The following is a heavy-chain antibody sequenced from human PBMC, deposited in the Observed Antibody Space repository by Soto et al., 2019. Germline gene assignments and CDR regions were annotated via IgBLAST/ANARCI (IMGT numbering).Heavy chain of an antibody. Sequence: GGSLRLSCAASGFTFSGYSMNWVRQAPGKGLEWVSSITSSSTYIYYADSVEGRFTISRDNAKNSLYLQMNSLRAEDTAVYYWARDQPSIAHYFDDWGQGILVT. D-gene: IGHD3-3*02. CDR2: ITSSSTYI. CDR1: GFTFSGYS. J-gene: IGHJ4*02. CDR3: ARDQPSIAHYFDD. V-gene: IGHV3-21*01.